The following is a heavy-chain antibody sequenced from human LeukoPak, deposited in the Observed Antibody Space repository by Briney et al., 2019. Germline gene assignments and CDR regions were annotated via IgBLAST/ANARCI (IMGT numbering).Heavy chain of an antibody. CDR2: IYYSGST. J-gene: IGHJ6*03. D-gene: IGHD3-3*01. Sequence: SETLSLTCTVSGGSISSSSYYWGWIRQPPGKGLEWIGSIYYSGSTYYNPSLKSRVTISVGTSKNQFSLKLSSVTAADTAVYYCAREVKFLEWLPAMLYYYYYMDVWGKGTTVTVSS. CDR1: GGSISSSSYY. V-gene: IGHV4-39*07. CDR3: AREVKFLEWLPAMLYYYYYMDV.